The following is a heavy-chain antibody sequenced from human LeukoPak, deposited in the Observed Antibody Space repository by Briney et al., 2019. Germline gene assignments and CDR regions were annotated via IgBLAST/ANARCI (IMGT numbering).Heavy chain of an antibody. V-gene: IGHV1-46*01. CDR2: INPSGGST. CDR1: GYTFTSYY. CDR3: ARDSFYGWGRSYMDV. J-gene: IGHJ6*03. D-gene: IGHD3-10*01. Sequence: WASVKVSCKASGYTFTSYYMHWVRQAPGQGLEWMGIINPSGGSTSYAQKFQGRVTMTRDMSTSTVYMELSSLRSEDTAVYYCARDSFYGWGRSYMDVWGKGTTVTVSS.